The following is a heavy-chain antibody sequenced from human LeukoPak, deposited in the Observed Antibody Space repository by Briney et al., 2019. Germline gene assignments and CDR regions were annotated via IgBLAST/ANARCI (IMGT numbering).Heavy chain of an antibody. Sequence: SVRVSCKASGGTFSSYAISWVRQAPGQGLEWMGRIIPIFGIANYAQKFQGRVTITADKSTSTAYMELSSLRSEDTAVYYCARDREGYCSSTSCYPSNWFDPWGQGTLVTVSS. CDR2: IIPIFGIA. J-gene: IGHJ5*02. V-gene: IGHV1-69*04. CDR1: GGTFSSYA. CDR3: ARDREGYCSSTSCYPSNWFDP. D-gene: IGHD2-2*01.